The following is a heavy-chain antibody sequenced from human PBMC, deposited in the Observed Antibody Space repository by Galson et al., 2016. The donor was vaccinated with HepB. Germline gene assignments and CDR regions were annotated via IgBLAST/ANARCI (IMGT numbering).Heavy chain of an antibody. CDR1: GGSISSSGYY. D-gene: IGHD1-1*01. J-gene: IGHJ3*02. CDR2: IFYTGSP. CDR3: ARPKLERRDAFDI. Sequence: SETLSLTCTVSGGSISSSGYYWAWIRQSPGKGLEWIGNIFYTGSPYYNLSLKSRVTISVDTSKNQFSLRLSSVTAADTAVYYCARPKLERRDAFDIWGQGTMVTVSS. V-gene: IGHV4-39*01.